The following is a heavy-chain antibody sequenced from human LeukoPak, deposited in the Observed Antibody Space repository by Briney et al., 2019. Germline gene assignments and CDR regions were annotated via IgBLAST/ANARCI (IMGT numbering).Heavy chain of an antibody. V-gene: IGHV4-30-4*01. J-gene: IGHJ4*02. D-gene: IGHD3-22*01. CDR2: IYYSGTS. CDR1: GGSISSGDYY. CDR3: ARTDSSGYYGDY. Sequence: SQTLSLTCTVSGGSISSGDYYWSWIRQPPGKGLEWIGYIYYSGTSYYNPSLKSRLTISVDTSKNQFSLKLSSVTAADTAVYYCARTDSSGYYGDYWGQGTLVTVSS.